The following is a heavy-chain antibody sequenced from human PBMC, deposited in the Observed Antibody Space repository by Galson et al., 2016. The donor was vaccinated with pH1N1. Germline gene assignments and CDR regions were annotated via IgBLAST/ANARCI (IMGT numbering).Heavy chain of an antibody. CDR2: INTNTGNP. CDR3: ARSYCSSTSCYGGSYYYYGMGV. CDR1: GYTFTSNA. J-gene: IGHJ6*02. Sequence: SCKASGYTFTSNAMNWVRQAPGQGLEWMGWINTNTGNPTYAQGFTGRFVFSLDTSVSMAYLQISSLKAEDTAVYYCARSYCSSTSCYGGSYYYYGMGVWGQGTTVAVSS. V-gene: IGHV7-4-1*04. D-gene: IGHD2-2*01.